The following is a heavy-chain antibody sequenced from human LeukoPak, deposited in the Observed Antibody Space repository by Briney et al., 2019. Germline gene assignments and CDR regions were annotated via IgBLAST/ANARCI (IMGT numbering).Heavy chain of an antibody. J-gene: IGHJ4*02. Sequence: ASVKVSCKASGYTFTDFYIHWVRQAPGQGLEWMGWINPNTGGTNYAQRFQGRVTMTRDTSISTAYMELSRLRSDDTAVYYCARDRTNTGLDLWHWGQGTLVTVSS. CDR3: ARDRTNTGLDLWH. V-gene: IGHV1-2*02. CDR2: INPNTGGT. D-gene: IGHD2-8*01. CDR1: GYTFTDFY.